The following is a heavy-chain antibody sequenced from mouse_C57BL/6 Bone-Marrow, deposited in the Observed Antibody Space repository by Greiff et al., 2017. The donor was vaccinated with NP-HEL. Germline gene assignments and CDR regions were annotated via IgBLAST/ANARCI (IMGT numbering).Heavy chain of an antibody. CDR1: GYTFTSYG. D-gene: IGHD2-4*01. CDR2: IYPRSGNT. Sequence: VHLVESGAELARPGASVKLSCKASGYTFTSYGISWVKQRTGQGLEWIGEIYPRSGNTYYNEKFKGKATLTADKSSSTAYMALRSLTSEDSAVYFCARGGGLRRFAYWGQGTLVTVSA. J-gene: IGHJ3*01. V-gene: IGHV1-81*01. CDR3: ARGGGLRRFAY.